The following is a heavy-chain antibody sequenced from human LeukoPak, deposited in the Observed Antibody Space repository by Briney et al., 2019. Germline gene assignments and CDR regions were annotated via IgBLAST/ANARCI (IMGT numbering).Heavy chain of an antibody. CDR3: ARPSVITIRQFYFDY. J-gene: IGHJ4*02. CDR1: GFTFSSYA. V-gene: IGHV3-23*01. Sequence: AGGSLRLSCAASGFTFSSYAMSWVRQAPGKGLEWVSGIGGSGDITYYADSVKGRFTISRDNSKNTLYLQMNSLRDDDTAVYYCARPSVITIRQFYFDYWGQGALVTVSS. CDR2: IGGSGDIT. D-gene: IGHD1-14*01.